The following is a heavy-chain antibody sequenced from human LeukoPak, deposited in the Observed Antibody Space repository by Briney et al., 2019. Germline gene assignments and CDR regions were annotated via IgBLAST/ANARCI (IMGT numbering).Heavy chain of an antibody. D-gene: IGHD5-12*01. CDR3: AREALGGYSGYELDY. CDR1: GYTFTSYN. CDR2: INPNSGGT. V-gene: IGHV1-2*02. Sequence: ASVKVSCKASGYTFTSYNIHWVRQAPGQGLEWMGWINPNSGGTNYAQKFQGRVTMTRDTSISTAYMELSRLRSDDTAVYYCAREALGGYSGYELDYWGQGTLVTVSS. J-gene: IGHJ4*02.